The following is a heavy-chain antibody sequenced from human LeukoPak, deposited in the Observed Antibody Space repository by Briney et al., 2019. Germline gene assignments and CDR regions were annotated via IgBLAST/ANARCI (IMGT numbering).Heavy chain of an antibody. Sequence: SETLSLTCAVYGGSFSGYYWSWIRQPPGKGLEWIGEINHSGSTNYNPSLKSRVTISVDTSKNQFSLKLSSVTAADTAVYYCARTQSGSYYYYYYYYYMDVWGKGTTVTVSS. CDR2: INHSGST. V-gene: IGHV4-34*01. J-gene: IGHJ6*03. CDR3: ARTQSGSYYYYYYYYYMDV. D-gene: IGHD1-26*01. CDR1: GGSFSGYY.